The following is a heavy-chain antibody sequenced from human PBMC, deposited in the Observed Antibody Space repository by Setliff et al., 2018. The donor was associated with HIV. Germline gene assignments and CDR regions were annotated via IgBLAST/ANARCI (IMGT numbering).Heavy chain of an antibody. D-gene: IGHD3-10*01. CDR3: ARRSVSHGNGFDL. J-gene: IGHJ3*01. CDR1: GYSFTRYW. Sequence: GESLKISCQGSGYSFTRYWIGWVRQMPGKGLEWMGIIFPGDSDTRFSPSFQGQASLSADKSATTAYLHWSSLKASDTAIYYCARRSVSHGNGFDLWGQGTLVTVSS. CDR2: IFPGDSDT. V-gene: IGHV5-51*01.